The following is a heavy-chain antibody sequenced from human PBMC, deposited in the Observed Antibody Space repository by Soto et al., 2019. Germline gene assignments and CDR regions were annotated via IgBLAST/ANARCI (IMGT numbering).Heavy chain of an antibody. CDR3: ARDLGYCSSTSCYTPYYCFDT. J-gene: IGHJ5*02. Sequence: SETLSLTCTVSGGSISSYYWSWIRQPPGKGLEWIGYIYYSGSTNYNPSRKSRVTISVDTSKNQFSLKLSSVTAADTAVYYCARDLGYCSSTSCYTPYYCFDTWGQGTLVTVSS. CDR2: IYYSGST. CDR1: GGSISSYY. D-gene: IGHD2-2*02. V-gene: IGHV4-59*01.